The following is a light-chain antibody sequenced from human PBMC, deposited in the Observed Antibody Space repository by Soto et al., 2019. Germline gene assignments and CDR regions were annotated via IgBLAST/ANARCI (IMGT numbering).Light chain of an antibody. J-gene: IGLJ1*01. CDR2: ATN. V-gene: IGLV8-61*01. Sequence: QTVVTQEPSFSVSPGETVTLTCGLNSGSVSTSYHPGWYQQTPGQAPRTLIYATNKRSSGVPDRFSGSILGNKAALTITGAQADDESDYYCGAWDESLNGYVFGTGTKLTVL. CDR1: SGSVSTSYH. CDR3: GAWDESLNGYV.